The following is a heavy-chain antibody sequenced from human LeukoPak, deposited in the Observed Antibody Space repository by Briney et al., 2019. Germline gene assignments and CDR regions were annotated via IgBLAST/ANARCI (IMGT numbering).Heavy chain of an antibody. V-gene: IGHV4-38-2*01. CDR2: IYHTGNT. CDR1: GYFISSGYH. CDR3: VRLEGYYYYYMDV. J-gene: IGHJ6*03. Sequence: SETLSLTCAVSGYFISSGYHWGWIRQPPGKGLEWIGAIYHTGNTYYNPSLMSRITMSVDTSKNQFSLRLSSVTAADTAVYYCVRLEGYYYYYMDVWGEGTTVTVSS.